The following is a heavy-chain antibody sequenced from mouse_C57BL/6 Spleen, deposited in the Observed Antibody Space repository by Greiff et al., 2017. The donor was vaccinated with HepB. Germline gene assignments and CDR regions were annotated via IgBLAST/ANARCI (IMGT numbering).Heavy chain of an antibody. V-gene: IGHV1-50*01. D-gene: IGHD1-1*01. CDR3: ARFWGTTVVATDY. CDR2: IDPSDSYT. CDR1: GYTFTSYW. Sequence: QVHVKQPGAELVKPGASVKLSCKASGYTFTSYWMQWVKQRPGQGLEWIGEIDPSDSYTNYNQKFKGKATLTVDTSSSTAYMQLSSLTSEDSAVYYCARFWGTTVVATDYWGQGTTLTVSS. J-gene: IGHJ2*01.